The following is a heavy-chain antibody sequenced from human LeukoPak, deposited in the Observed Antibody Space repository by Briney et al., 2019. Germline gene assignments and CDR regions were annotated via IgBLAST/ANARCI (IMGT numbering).Heavy chain of an antibody. CDR3: ARDHRRGYYDSSGYYFTTY. Sequence: ASVKVSCKASGYTFTSYGISWVRQAPGQGLEGMGWISAYNGNTNYAQKLQGRVTMTTDTSTSTAYMELRSLRSDDTAVYYCARDHRRGYYDSSGYYFTTYWGQGTLVTVSS. J-gene: IGHJ4*02. CDR2: ISAYNGNT. V-gene: IGHV1-18*01. D-gene: IGHD3-22*01. CDR1: GYTFTSYG.